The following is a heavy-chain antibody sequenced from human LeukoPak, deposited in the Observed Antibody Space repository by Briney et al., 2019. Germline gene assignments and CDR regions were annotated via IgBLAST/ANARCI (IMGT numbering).Heavy chain of an antibody. D-gene: IGHD3-22*01. CDR1: GGTFSSYA. J-gene: IGHJ4*02. CDR3: AANYYDSSGYYTYFDY. CDR2: IIPIFGTA. Sequence: SVKVSCKASGGTFSSYAISWVRQAPGQGLEWMGGIIPIFGTANYAQKFQGRVTMTTDTSTSTAYMELRSLRSDDTAVYYCAANYYDSSGYYTYFDYWGQGTLVTVSS. V-gene: IGHV1-69*05.